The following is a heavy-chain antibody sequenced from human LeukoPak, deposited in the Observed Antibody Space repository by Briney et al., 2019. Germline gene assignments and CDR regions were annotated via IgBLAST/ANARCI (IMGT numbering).Heavy chain of an antibody. J-gene: IGHJ4*02. V-gene: IGHV3-74*01. D-gene: IGHD2/OR15-2a*01. Sequence: GGSLRLSCAASGFTFSSYWMHWVRQAPGKGLVWVSRINPDGGSTAYADSVKGRFTISRDNAKNTLYLQMNSLRAEDTAVYYCARQATNSPVDYLGQGTLVTVSS. CDR3: ARQATNSPVDY. CDR1: GFTFSSYW. CDR2: INPDGGST.